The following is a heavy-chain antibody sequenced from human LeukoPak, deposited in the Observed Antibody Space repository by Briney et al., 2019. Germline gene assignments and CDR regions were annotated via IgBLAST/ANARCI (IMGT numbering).Heavy chain of an antibody. D-gene: IGHD1-26*01. Sequence: ASVKVSCKASGYTFTSYYMHWVRQAPGQGLEWMGIINPSGGSTSYAQKFQGRVTMTRDTSTSTVYMELSSLRSEDTAVYYCARDGHIVGATTLTGNGGYLQHWGQGTLVTVSS. CDR2: INPSGGST. V-gene: IGHV1-46*01. CDR1: GYTFTSYY. CDR3: ARDGHIVGATTLTGNGGYLQH. J-gene: IGHJ1*01.